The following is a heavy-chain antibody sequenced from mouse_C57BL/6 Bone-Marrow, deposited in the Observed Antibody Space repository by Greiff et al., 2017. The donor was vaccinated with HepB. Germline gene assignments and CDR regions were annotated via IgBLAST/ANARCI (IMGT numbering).Heavy chain of an antibody. CDR3: ARSGYYYGSSYNYFDY. CDR1: GYTFTDHT. CDR2: IYPRDGST. D-gene: IGHD1-1*01. V-gene: IGHV1-78*01. Sequence: VQLQQSDAELVKPGASVKISCKVSGYTFTDHTIHWMKQRPEQGLEWIGYIYPRDGSTKYNEKFKGKATLTADKPSSTAYMQLSSLTSEDSAVYYCARSGYYYGSSYNYFDYWGQGTTLTVSS. J-gene: IGHJ2*01.